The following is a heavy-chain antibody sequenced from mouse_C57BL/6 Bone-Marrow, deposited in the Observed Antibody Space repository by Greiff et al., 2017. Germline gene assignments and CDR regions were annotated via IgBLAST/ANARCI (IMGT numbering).Heavy chain of an antibody. V-gene: IGHV5-9*01. CDR2: ISGGGGNT. J-gene: IGHJ3*01. D-gene: IGHD2-1*01. CDR1: GFTFSSYT. Sequence: DVHLVESGGGLVKPGGSLKLSCAASGFTFSSYTMSWVRQTPEKRLEWVATISGGGGNTYYPDSVKGRFTISRDNAKNTLYLQMSSLRSEDTALYYCARPHLLCGFAYWGQGTLVTVSA. CDR3: ARPHLLCGFAY.